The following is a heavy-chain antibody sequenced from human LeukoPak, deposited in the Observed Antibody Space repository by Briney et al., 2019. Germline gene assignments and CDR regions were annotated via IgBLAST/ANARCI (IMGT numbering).Heavy chain of an antibody. CDR1: GYTFTSYG. CDR2: ISAYNGNT. CDR3: ARVAVVGAYYYYGMDV. V-gene: IGHV1-18*01. D-gene: IGHD6-19*01. Sequence: ASVKVSCKASGYTFTSYGISWVRQAPGQGLEWMGWISAYNGNTNYAQKLQGRVTMTTDTSTSTAYMELRSLRSDDTAVYYCARVAVVGAYYYYGMDVWGQGTTVTVSS. J-gene: IGHJ6*02.